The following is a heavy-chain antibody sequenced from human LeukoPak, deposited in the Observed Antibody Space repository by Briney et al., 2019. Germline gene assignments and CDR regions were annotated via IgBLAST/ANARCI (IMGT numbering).Heavy chain of an antibody. CDR2: IYYSGST. D-gene: IGHD4-11*01. J-gene: IGHJ6*03. CDR1: GGSISSSSYY. Sequence: SSETLSLTCTVSGGSISSSSYYWGWIRQPPGKGLEWIGSIYYSGSTYYNPSLKSRVTISVDTSKNQFSLKLSSVIAADTAVYYCATHLRGNYLYYYYYYYMDVWGKGTTVTVSS. CDR3: ATHLRGNYLYYYYYYYMDV. V-gene: IGHV4-39*01.